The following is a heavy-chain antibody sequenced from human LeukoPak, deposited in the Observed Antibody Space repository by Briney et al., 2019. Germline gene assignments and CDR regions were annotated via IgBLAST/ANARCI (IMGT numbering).Heavy chain of an antibody. Sequence: GGSLRLSCTASRFTFSTYAMSWVRQAPGKGLEWVSSISGSGDTTYYTGSVKGRFTISRDNSKNALYLQMSSLRAEDTAVYYCARLSSGWYGDFDYWGQGTLVTVSS. V-gene: IGHV3-23*01. J-gene: IGHJ4*02. CDR2: ISGSGDTT. CDR1: RFTFSTYA. CDR3: ARLSSGWYGDFDY. D-gene: IGHD6-19*01.